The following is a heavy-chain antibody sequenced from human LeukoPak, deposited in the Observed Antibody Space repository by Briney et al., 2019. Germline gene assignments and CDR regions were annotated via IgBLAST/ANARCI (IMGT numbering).Heavy chain of an antibody. CDR2: IHYSGNT. Sequence: SETLSLTCTVSGGSISSYYWGWIRQPPGKGLEWIGCIHYSGNTHYNPSLKSRVTISVDTSKNQFSLKLNSVTAADTAVYYCASDPYSSSWYYWGQGTLVTVSS. CDR3: ASDPYSSSWYY. CDR1: GGSISSYY. J-gene: IGHJ4*02. D-gene: IGHD6-13*01. V-gene: IGHV4-59*12.